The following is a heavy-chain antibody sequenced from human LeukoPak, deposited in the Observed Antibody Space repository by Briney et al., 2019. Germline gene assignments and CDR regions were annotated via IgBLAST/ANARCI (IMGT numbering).Heavy chain of an antibody. D-gene: IGHD3-10*01. V-gene: IGHV3-21*01. CDR1: GFTFKIYS. CDR3: ARDDTSAHFFDY. CDR2: ISTSSSHM. J-gene: IGHJ4*02. Sequence: GGSLRLSCAASGFTFKIYSMNWVRQAPGKGLERVSSISTSSSHMYYADSVKGRFTISRDNAKNSLYLQMNTLRAEDTAVYYCARDDTSAHFFDYWGQGTLVTVSS.